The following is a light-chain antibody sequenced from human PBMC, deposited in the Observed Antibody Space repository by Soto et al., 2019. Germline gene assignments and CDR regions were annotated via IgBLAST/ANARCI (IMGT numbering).Light chain of an antibody. CDR3: QQYDSGPIT. J-gene: IGKJ3*01. CDR2: KVS. Sequence: DIQMTQSPSTLSASVGDRVTITCRASQNITSWLAWYQQKPGKAPRLLIYKVSTLDSGVPSRFSGSGSGTEFTLTVSSQQPDDFATYYCQQYDSGPITFGPGTKVDI. V-gene: IGKV1-5*03. CDR1: QNITSW.